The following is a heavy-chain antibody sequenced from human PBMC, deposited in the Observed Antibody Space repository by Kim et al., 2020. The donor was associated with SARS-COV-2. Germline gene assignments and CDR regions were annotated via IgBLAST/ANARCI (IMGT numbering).Heavy chain of an antibody. V-gene: IGHV4-39*07. D-gene: IGHD3-22*01. CDR3: ARKKWDDYYDSTYFDY. Sequence: SETLSLTCTVSGGSISSSSYYWGWIRQPPGKGLEWIGSIYYSGSTYYNPSLKSRVTISVDTSKNQFSLTLSSVTAAATAVYYCARKKWDDYYDSTYFDYWGQGTPVTVSS. CDR2: IYYSGST. CDR1: GGSISSSSYY. J-gene: IGHJ4*02.